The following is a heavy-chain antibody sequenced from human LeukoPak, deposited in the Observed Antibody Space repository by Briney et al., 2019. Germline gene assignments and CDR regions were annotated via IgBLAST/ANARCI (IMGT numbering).Heavy chain of an antibody. J-gene: IGHJ4*02. Sequence: SETLSLTSAVYGGSFSCYYWSWIRPPPGKGLEWIGEINHSGSTNYNPTLKTRVTISVDTSKNQCTLKLSSVTAADTALYYCARQGTGYYHVDYWGQGALVTVSS. V-gene: IGHV4-34*01. CDR3: ARQGTGYYHVDY. CDR2: INHSGST. D-gene: IGHD3-22*01. CDR1: GGSFSCYY.